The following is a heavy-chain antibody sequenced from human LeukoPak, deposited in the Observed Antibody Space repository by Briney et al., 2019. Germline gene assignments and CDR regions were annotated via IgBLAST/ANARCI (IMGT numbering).Heavy chain of an antibody. D-gene: IGHD5-18*01. Sequence: PSETLSLTCTVSGGSISAYYWSWIRQPPGKGLEWIGYIYYSGSINYNPSLKSRVTISVDTSKNQFSLKLSSVTAADTPVYYCARSRGYSYGTTFLDYWGQGTLVTVSS. CDR3: ARSRGYSYGTTFLDY. CDR1: GGSISAYY. V-gene: IGHV4-59*08. J-gene: IGHJ4*02. CDR2: IYYSGSI.